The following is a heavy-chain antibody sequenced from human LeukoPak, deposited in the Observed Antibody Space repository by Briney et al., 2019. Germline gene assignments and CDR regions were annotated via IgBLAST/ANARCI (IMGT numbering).Heavy chain of an antibody. CDR1: GGSISSGSYY. Sequence: SETLSLTCTVSGGSISSGSYYWGWIRQPPGKGLEWIGSIYYSGSTYYNPSLKSRVTISVDTSKNQFSLKLSSVAAADTAVYYCARAPRDGYNPRPAAFDIWGQGTMVTVSS. V-gene: IGHV4-39*07. CDR2: IYYSGST. J-gene: IGHJ3*02. D-gene: IGHD5-24*01. CDR3: ARAPRDGYNPRPAAFDI.